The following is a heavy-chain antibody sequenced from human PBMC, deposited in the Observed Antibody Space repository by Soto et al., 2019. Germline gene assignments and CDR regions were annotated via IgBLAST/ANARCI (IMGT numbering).Heavy chain of an antibody. CDR1: GDSVSSNSAA. CDR2: TYYRSKWYN. J-gene: IGHJ5*02. V-gene: IGHV6-1*01. D-gene: IGHD6-6*01. Sequence: SETLSLTCAISGDSVSSNSAAWNWIRQSPSRGLEWLGRTYYRSKWYNDYAVSVKSRITINPDTSKNQFSLRLNSVTPEDTAVYYCARGDSYSSSSHNWFDPWGQGTLVTVSS. CDR3: ARGDSYSSSSHNWFDP.